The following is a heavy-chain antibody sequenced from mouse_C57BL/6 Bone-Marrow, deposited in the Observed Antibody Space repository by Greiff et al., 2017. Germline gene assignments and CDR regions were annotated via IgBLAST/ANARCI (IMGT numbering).Heavy chain of an antibody. CDR1: GFTFSSYT. CDR3: ARHDYGSSYGY. J-gene: IGHJ2*01. V-gene: IGHV5-9*01. Sequence: EVQLVESGGGLVKPGGSLKLSCAASGFTFSSYTMSWVRQTPEKRLEWVATISGGGGNTYYPDSVKGRFTISRDNAKNTLYLQMSSLRSEDTALYYCARHDYGSSYGYWGQGTTLTVSS. CDR2: ISGGGGNT. D-gene: IGHD1-1*01.